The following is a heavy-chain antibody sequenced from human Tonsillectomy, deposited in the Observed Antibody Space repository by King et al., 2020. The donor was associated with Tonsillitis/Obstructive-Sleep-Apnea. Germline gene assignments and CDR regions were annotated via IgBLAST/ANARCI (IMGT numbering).Heavy chain of an antibody. CDR3: ARDHGGQAVAGKDWFDP. CDR2: ISYDGNSK. J-gene: IGHJ5*02. Sequence: VQLVESGGGVVQPGRSLRLSCVASGFTFRSYSMHWVRQAPGKGLEWVAVISYDGNSKYYADSVKGRLTISRDDSNNTTHLQMNSLRAEDTAVYYCARDHGGQAVAGKDWFDPWGQGTLVTVSS. D-gene: IGHD6-19*01. V-gene: IGHV3-30*01. CDR1: GFTFRSYS.